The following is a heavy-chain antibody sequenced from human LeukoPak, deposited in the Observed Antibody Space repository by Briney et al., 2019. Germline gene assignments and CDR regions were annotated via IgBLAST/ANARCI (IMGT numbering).Heavy chain of an antibody. D-gene: IGHD6-19*01. CDR3: ARRGAVAGPVDY. Sequence: SETLSLTCAVYGGSFSGYYWSWIRQPPGKGLEWIGEINHSGSTNYNPSLKSRVTISVDTSKNQFSLKLRSVTAADTAVYYCARRGAVAGPVDYWGQGNPGHRLL. CDR2: INHSGST. J-gene: IGHJ4*02. CDR1: GGSFSGYY. V-gene: IGHV4-34*01.